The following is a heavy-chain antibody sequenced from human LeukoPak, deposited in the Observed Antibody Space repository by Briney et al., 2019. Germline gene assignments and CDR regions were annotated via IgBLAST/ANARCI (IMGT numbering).Heavy chain of an antibody. Sequence: GGSLRLSCVASGFIFGKYWMSWVRQAPGKGLEWVANIKLDGSEKNYVDSVKGRFTISRDNTKNSLYLQMNSLRVEDTAVFYCARDQYDTWSRRGNFDSWGQGALVIVSS. CDR2: IKLDGSEK. J-gene: IGHJ4*02. CDR1: GFIFGKYW. D-gene: IGHD3-3*01. V-gene: IGHV3-7*03. CDR3: ARDQYDTWSRRGNFDS.